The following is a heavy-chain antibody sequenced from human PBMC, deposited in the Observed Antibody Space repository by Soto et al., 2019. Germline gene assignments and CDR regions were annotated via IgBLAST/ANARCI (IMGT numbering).Heavy chain of an antibody. CDR3: ASSGSVGATLVRGSFGY. J-gene: IGHJ4*02. CDR1: GFTFSDHY. D-gene: IGHD1-26*01. Sequence: EVQLVESGGGLVQPGGSLRLSCAASGFTFSDHYMDWVRQAPGKGLEWVGRTRNKANSYTTEYAASVKGRFTISRDDSKNSLYLQMNSLKTEDTAVYYCASSGSVGATLVRGSFGYWGQGTLVTVSS. CDR2: TRNKANSYTT. V-gene: IGHV3-72*01.